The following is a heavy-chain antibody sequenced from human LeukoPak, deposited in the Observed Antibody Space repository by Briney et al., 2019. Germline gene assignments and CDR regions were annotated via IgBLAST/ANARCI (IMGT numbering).Heavy chain of an antibody. D-gene: IGHD3-10*01. CDR1: GFTFSSYW. Sequence: PGGSLRLSCAASGFTFSSYWMSWVRQAPGKGLEWVANIKQDGSGKYYVDSVKGRFTISRDNAKNSLYLQMNSLRAEDTAVYYCARELGGYGSGSFDYWGQGTLVTVSS. CDR2: IKQDGSGK. CDR3: ARELGGYGSGSFDY. V-gene: IGHV3-7*01. J-gene: IGHJ4*02.